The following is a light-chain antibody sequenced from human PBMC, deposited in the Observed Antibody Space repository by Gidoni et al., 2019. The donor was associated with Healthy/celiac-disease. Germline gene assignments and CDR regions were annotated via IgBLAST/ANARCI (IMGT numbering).Light chain of an antibody. J-gene: IGKJ4*01. Sequence: EIVLTQSPATLSLSPGERATLSCRASQSVSSYLAWYQQKPGQAPRRLIYDASNRATGIPARFSGSVSGTDFTLTISSLEPEDFAVYYCQQRSNWPRATFGGGTKVEIK. CDR2: DAS. V-gene: IGKV3-11*01. CDR1: QSVSSY. CDR3: QQRSNWPRAT.